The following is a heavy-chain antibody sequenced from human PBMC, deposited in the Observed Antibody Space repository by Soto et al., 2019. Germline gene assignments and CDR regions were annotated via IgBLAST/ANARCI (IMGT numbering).Heavy chain of an antibody. CDR2: ISGSGGST. CDR1: GFTFSSYA. V-gene: IGHV3-23*01. J-gene: IGHJ5*02. Sequence: GGSLRLSCAASGFTFSSYAMSWVRQAPGKGLEWVSAISGSGGSTYYADSVKGRFTISRDNSKNTLYLQMNSLRAEDTPVYYCAKGPKGDIVVVPAAYNWFDPWGQGTLVTVSS. D-gene: IGHD2-2*01. CDR3: AKGPKGDIVVVPAAYNWFDP.